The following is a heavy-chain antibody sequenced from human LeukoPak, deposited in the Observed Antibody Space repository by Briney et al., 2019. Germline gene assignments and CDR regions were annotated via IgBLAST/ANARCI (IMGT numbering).Heavy chain of an antibody. J-gene: IGHJ4*02. D-gene: IGHD4-17*01. CDR3: ARPPGDRVTSIY. CDR2: MTPNSGST. V-gene: IGHV1-8*01. Sequence: ASVKVSCKASGYTFSNYDINWVRQAPGQRPEWMGWMTPNSGSTGYAQRFQGRVTMSRDTSTSTAYMELNSLTSDDTAVYYCARPPGDRVTSIYWGQGTLVTVSS. CDR1: GYTFSNYD.